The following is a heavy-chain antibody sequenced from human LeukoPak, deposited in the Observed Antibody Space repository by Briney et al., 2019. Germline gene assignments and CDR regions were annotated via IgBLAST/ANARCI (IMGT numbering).Heavy chain of an antibody. CDR3: ARMLNGAYDV. Sequence: GASVKVSCKAPGYTFTGPYMHWVRQTPGQGLEWMGWINPNSGGTNYEQNFQGRVTMTRDTSFSTAYMEVSRLRSDDTAVYYCARMLNGAYDVWGQGILVTVSS. V-gene: IGHV1-2*02. J-gene: IGHJ4*02. CDR1: GYTFTGPY. D-gene: IGHD5-12*01. CDR2: INPNSGGT.